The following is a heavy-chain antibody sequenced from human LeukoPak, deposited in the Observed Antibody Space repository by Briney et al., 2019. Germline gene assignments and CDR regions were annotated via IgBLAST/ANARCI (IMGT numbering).Heavy chain of an antibody. CDR2: IYTSGST. J-gene: IGHJ5*02. D-gene: IGHD3-22*01. V-gene: IGHV4-61*02. CDR1: GGSISSGSYY. Sequence: SETLSLSCTVSGGSISSGSYYWSWIRQPAGKGLEWIGRIYTSGSTNYNPSLKSRVTISVDTCNNQFSLKRMSGTAADTSVDYCARDTLYYQSDSSGYNWFDPWGQGTLVTVSS. CDR3: ARDTLYYQSDSSGYNWFDP.